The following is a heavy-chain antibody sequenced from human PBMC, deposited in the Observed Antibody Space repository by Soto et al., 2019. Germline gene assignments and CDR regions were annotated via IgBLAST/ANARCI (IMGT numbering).Heavy chain of an antibody. CDR2: IYYSGST. CDR1: GGSISSSSYY. D-gene: IGHD2-8*01. J-gene: IGHJ4*02. Sequence: SETLSLTCTVSGGSISSSSYYWGWIRQPPGKGLEWIGSIYYSGSTYYNPSLKSRVTISVDTSKNQFSLKLSSVTAADTAVYYCARQKLMVYARIDYWGQGTLVTVSS. V-gene: IGHV4-39*01. CDR3: ARQKLMVYARIDY.